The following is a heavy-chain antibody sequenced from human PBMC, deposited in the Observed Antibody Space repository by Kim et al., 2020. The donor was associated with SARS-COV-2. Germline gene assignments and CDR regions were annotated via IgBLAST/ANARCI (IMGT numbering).Heavy chain of an antibody. Sequence: GGSLRLSCEASGFTFDDYAMHWVRQPPGKGLEWVAIMSWNGGTICYADSVKGRFTISRDNAKNSLYLQMNSLRAEDTAFYYCTRDDEHYGSGSLIYWGQGTLVTVSS. D-gene: IGHD3-10*01. CDR1: GFTFDDYA. CDR2: MSWNGGTI. CDR3: TRDDEHYGSGSLIY. J-gene: IGHJ4*02. V-gene: IGHV3-9*01.